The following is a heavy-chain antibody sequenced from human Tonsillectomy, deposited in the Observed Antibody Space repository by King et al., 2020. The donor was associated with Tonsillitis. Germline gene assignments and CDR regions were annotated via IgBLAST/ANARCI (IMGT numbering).Heavy chain of an antibody. Sequence: QLQESGPGLVKPSETLSLTCTVSGGSISSSSYYWGWIRQPPGKGLEWIGSIYYSGSTYYNPSLKSRVTISVDTSKNQFSLKLNSVTAADTAVYYCARYLYSSSSDYWGQGTLVTVSS. J-gene: IGHJ4*02. D-gene: IGHD6-6*01. V-gene: IGHV4-39*01. CDR2: IYYSGST. CDR1: GGSISSSSYY. CDR3: ARYLYSSSSDY.